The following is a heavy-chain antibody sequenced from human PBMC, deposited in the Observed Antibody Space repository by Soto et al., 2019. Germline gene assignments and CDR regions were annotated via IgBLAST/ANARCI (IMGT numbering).Heavy chain of an antibody. CDR3: ARSQGSSTSLEIYYYYYYGMDV. D-gene: IGHD2-2*01. V-gene: IGHV1-69*01. CDR2: IIPISGTA. Sequence: QVQLVQSGAEVKKPGSSVKVSCKASGGTFSSYAISWVRQAPGQGLEWMGGIIPISGTANYAQKFQGRVTITADESTSTADMELSSLRSEATAGYYWARSQGSSTSLEIYYYYYYGMDVWGQGTTVTVSS. CDR1: GGTFSSYA. J-gene: IGHJ6*02.